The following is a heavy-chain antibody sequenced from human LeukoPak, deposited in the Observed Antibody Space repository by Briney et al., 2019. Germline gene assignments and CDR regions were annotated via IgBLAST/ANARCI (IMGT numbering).Heavy chain of an antibody. Sequence: PSGTLSLTCAVSGGSISSSNWWSWVRQPPGKGLEWIGEIYHSGSTNYNPSLKSRVTISVDKSKNQFSLKLSSVTAADTAVYYCARAGPINYDSSGYYSGGPFDYWGQGTLVTVSS. D-gene: IGHD3-22*01. CDR3: ARAGPINYDSSGYYSGGPFDY. CDR1: GGSISSSNW. V-gene: IGHV4-4*02. CDR2: IYHSGST. J-gene: IGHJ4*02.